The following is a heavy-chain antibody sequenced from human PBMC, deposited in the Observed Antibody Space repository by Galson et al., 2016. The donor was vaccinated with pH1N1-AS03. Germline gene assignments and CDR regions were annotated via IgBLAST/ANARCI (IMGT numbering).Heavy chain of an antibody. D-gene: IGHD2-2*01. CDR1: GFTFSSYA. CDR2: IAGGGVTT. J-gene: IGHJ1*01. Sequence: SLRLSCAASGFTFSSYAMSWVRQAPGKGLEWVSAIAGGGVTTYYAHSLKGRFTISRDNAKNSLFLQMNSLRADEGTTVYYCVTDGTFGSTVEHWGQGTLVTVSS. CDR3: VTDGTFGSTVEH. V-gene: IGHV3-23*01.